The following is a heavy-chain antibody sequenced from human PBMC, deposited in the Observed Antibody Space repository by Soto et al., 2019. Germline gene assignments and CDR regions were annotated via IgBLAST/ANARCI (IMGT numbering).Heavy chain of an antibody. CDR3: ARGEREYCSGGSGSPALLYYLDS. CDR1: GGCFSGSY. D-gene: IGHD2-15*01. J-gene: IGHJ4*02. CDR2: INHSGST. V-gene: IGHV4-34*01. Sequence: SETLALTCAVSGGCFSGSYWSWIRQPPGKGLEWIGEINHSGSTNYNPSLKSRVTISVDPSKNQFSLKLSSVTAADTAVYYCARGEREYCSGGSGSPALLYYLDSWGEGTLVTAPQ.